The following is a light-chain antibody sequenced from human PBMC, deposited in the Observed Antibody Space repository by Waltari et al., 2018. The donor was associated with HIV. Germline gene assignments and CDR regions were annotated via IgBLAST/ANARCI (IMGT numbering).Light chain of an antibody. CDR3: SSYAGSNNVI. V-gene: IGLV2-8*01. CDR2: AVS. Sequence: QSALTQPPSASGSPRQSVPITCTGTSSNVGGSNYVSWYQQHPGKAPKLMIYAVSKRPSGVPDRFSGSKSGNTASLTVSGLQAEDEAEYYCSSYAGSNNVIFGGGTKLTVL. J-gene: IGLJ2*01. CDR1: SSNVGGSNY.